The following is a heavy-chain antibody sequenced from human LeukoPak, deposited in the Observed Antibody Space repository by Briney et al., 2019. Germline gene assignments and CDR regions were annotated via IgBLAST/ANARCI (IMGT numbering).Heavy chain of an antibody. Sequence: GGSPRLSCAASGFTFSSYAMSWVRQAPGRGLEWVSAISGSGGSTYYADSVKGRFTISRDNSKNTLYLQMNSLRAEDTAVYYCAKDWPYYGSGSYYFPGNWFDPWGQGTLVTVSS. CDR1: GFTFSSYA. CDR3: AKDWPYYGSGSYYFPGNWFDP. V-gene: IGHV3-23*01. D-gene: IGHD3-10*01. CDR2: ISGSGGST. J-gene: IGHJ5*02.